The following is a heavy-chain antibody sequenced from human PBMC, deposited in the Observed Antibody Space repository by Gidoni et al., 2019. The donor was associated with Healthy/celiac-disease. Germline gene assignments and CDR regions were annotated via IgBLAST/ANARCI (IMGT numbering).Heavy chain of an antibody. J-gene: IGHJ6*02. V-gene: IGHV1-69*01. D-gene: IGHD2-2*01. CDR2: IIPIFGTA. Sequence: QVQLVQSGAEGKKPGSSVKVSCKASGGTFSSYAISWLRQAPGQGREWMGGIIPIFGTANYAQKFQGRVTITADESTSTAYMELSSLRSEDTAVYYCARAYIVVVPGHYYYYGMDVWGQGTTVTVSS. CDR1: GGTFSSYA. CDR3: ARAYIVVVPGHYYYYGMDV.